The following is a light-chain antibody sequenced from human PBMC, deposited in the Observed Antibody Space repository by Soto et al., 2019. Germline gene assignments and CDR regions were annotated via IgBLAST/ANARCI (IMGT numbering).Light chain of an antibody. CDR1: QSVSNNY. V-gene: IGKV3-11*01. CDR3: QQRSNWPIT. CDR2: DAS. Sequence: IVLTQSPGTLSLSPWERATLSCRASQSVSNNYLAWYQQKPGQAPRLLIYDASNRATGIPARFSGSGSGTDFTLTISSLEPEDFAVYYCQQRSNWPITFGQGTRLEIK. J-gene: IGKJ5*01.